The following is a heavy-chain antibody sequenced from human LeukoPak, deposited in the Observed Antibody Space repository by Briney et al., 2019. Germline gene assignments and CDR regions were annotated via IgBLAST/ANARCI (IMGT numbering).Heavy chain of an antibody. CDR3: ARDGVAGGFDY. V-gene: IGHV4-59*01. J-gene: IGHJ4*02. CDR2: IHYSGST. D-gene: IGHD1-14*01. Sequence: AETLPLTCTVSGGSIGSYYWNWIRQPPGKGLEWIGYIHYSGSTNHNASLKSRVTISVDTSKNQFSLKLSSVTAADTAVYYCARDGVAGGFDYWGQGTLVT. CDR1: GGSIGSYY.